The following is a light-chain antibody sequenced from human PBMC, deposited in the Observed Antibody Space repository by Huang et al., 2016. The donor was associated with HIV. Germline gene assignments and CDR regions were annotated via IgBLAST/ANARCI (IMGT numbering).Light chain of an antibody. CDR1: QSVSSN. Sequence: EIVMTQSPATLSVSPGERATISCRASQSVSSNLAWYQQKPGQAPRLLIYGASTRATGIPARVSALGSGTEFTLTISSLQSEDFAVYYCQQYNNWPPMYTFGQGTNLEIK. CDR2: GAS. J-gene: IGKJ2*01. V-gene: IGKV3-15*01. CDR3: QQYNNWPPMYT.